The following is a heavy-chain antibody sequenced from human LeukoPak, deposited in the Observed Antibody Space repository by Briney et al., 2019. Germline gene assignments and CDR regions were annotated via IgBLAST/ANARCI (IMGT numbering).Heavy chain of an antibody. V-gene: IGHV5-10-1*01. CDR3: ARPNPPLTMVGPNWFDP. J-gene: IGHJ5*02. CDR1: GYSFTSYW. Sequence: GESLKIPCKGSGYSFTSYWISWVRQMPGKGLEWMGRIDPSDSYTNYSPSFQGHVTISADKSISTAYLQWSSLKASDTAMYYCARPNPPLTMVGPNWFDPWGQGTLVTVSS. D-gene: IGHD4/OR15-4a*01. CDR2: IDPSDSYT.